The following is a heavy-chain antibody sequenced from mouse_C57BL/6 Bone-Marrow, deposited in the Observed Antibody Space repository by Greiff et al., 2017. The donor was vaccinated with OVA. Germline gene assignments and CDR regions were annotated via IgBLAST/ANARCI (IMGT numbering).Heavy chain of an antibody. V-gene: IGHV5-4*01. D-gene: IGHD1-1*01. CDR2: ISDGGSYT. CDR1: GFTFSSYA. Sequence: EVQRVESGGGLVKPGGSLKLSCAASGFTFSSYAMSWVRQTPEKRLEWVATISDGGSYTYYPDNVKGRFTISRDNAKNNLYLQMNHLKSEDTAMYYCARGGYYYGSSYFYYYAMDYWGQGTSVTVSS. J-gene: IGHJ4*01. CDR3: ARGGYYYGSSYFYYYAMDY.